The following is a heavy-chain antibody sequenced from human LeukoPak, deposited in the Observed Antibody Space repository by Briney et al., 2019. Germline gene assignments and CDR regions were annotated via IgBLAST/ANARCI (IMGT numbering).Heavy chain of an antibody. V-gene: IGHV1-46*01. CDR2: INPDGGST. CDR3: ARAPRNSSTMLDY. J-gene: IGHJ4*02. D-gene: IGHD6-13*01. CDR1: GYTFTSYW. Sequence: GASVKVSCKGSGYTFTSYWIQWVRQAPGQGLEWMGLINPDGGSTAYAHRFQGRVTMTRDTSTSTVYMDLSSLRSEDTAMDYCARAPRNSSTMLDYWGQGTLVTVSS.